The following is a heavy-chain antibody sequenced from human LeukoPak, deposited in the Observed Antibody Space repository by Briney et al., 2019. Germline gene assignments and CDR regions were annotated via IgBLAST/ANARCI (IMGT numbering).Heavy chain of an antibody. V-gene: IGHV3-30*18. CDR3: AKYDGDTAMVTSAFDI. J-gene: IGHJ3*02. CDR1: GFTFSSYG. Sequence: GGSLRLSCAASGFTFSSYGMHWVRQAPGKGLEWVAVISYDGSNKYYADSVKGRFTISRDNSKNTLYPQMNSLRAEDTAVYYCAKYDGDTAMVTSAFDIWGQGTMVTVSS. D-gene: IGHD5-18*01. CDR2: ISYDGSNK.